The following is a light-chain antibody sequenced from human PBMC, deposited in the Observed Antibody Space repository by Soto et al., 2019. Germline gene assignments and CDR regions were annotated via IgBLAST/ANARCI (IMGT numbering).Light chain of an antibody. J-gene: IGLJ2*01. CDR2: DVS. Sequence: QSALTQPRSVSRSPGQSVTISCTGTSRDVGGYSYVSWYQQHPGKAPKLMIYDVSKRPSGVPDRFSGSKSGNTASLTISGLQAEDEADYYCCSYAGSYMVFGGGTKLTVL. V-gene: IGLV2-11*01. CDR1: SRDVGGYSY. CDR3: CSYAGSYMV.